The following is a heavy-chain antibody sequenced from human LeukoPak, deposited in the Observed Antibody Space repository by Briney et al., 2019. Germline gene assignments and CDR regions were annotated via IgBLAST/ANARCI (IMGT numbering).Heavy chain of an antibody. Sequence: ASVKVSCKASGYTFTSYDINWVRQATGQGLEWMGWMNPNSGNTGYAQKFQGRVTMTRNTSISTAYMELSSLRSEDTAVYYCVRDHKSPYDSSGYYYRPFDYWGQGTLVTVSS. J-gene: IGHJ4*02. D-gene: IGHD3-22*01. CDR3: VRDHKSPYDSSGYYYRPFDY. CDR2: MNPNSGNT. V-gene: IGHV1-8*01. CDR1: GYTFTSYD.